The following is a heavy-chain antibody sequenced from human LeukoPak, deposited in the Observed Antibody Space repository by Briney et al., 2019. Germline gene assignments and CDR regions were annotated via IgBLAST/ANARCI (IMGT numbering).Heavy chain of an antibody. CDR1: GSTPTKIS. CDR2: FGPQVGET. V-gene: IGHV1-24*01. CDR3: ATGAMVYEY. Sequence: GASVKVSCKVSGSTPTKISIDWVRHAPGKGLECMGTFGPQVGETIHAQKLQGRLKMTVDTSTDTAYMEMSSLQSEDTAVYYCATGAMVYEYWGQGTLVTVS. D-gene: IGHD3-10*01. J-gene: IGHJ4*02.